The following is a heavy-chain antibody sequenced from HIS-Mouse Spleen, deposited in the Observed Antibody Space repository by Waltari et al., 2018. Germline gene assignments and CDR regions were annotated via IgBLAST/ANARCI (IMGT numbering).Heavy chain of an antibody. CDR3: APHRRGFFDY. Sequence: QLQLQESGPGLVKPSETLSLTCSVSGGSLSRSSYYWGWIRQPPGKGLEWIGSIYYSGSTYYNPSLKSRVTISVDTSKNQFSLKLSSVTAADTAVYYCAPHRRGFFDYWGQGTLVTVSS. J-gene: IGHJ4*02. V-gene: IGHV4-39*01. D-gene: IGHD3-16*01. CDR1: GGSLSRSSYY. CDR2: IYYSGST.